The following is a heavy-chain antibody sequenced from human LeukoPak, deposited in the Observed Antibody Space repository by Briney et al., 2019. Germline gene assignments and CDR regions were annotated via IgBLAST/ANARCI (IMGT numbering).Heavy chain of an antibody. CDR2: MNPNSGNT. D-gene: IGHD2-2*01. Sequence: ASVKVSCKASGYTFTSYDINWVRQATGQGLEWMGWMNPNSGNTGYAQKFQGRVTMTRNTSISTAYMELSSLRSEDTAVYYCARGWREGVPAAFDYWGQGTLATVSS. V-gene: IGHV1-8*01. J-gene: IGHJ4*02. CDR3: ARGWREGVPAAFDY. CDR1: GYTFTSYD.